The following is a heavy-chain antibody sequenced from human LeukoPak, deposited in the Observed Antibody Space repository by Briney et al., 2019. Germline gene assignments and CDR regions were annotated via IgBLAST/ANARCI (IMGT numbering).Heavy chain of an antibody. CDR1: GGSFSTYY. D-gene: IGHD2-21*02. J-gene: IGHJ4*02. Sequence: SETLSLTCAVYGGSFSTYYWSWLRQPPGKGLEWIGEINHSGSTNYNPSLKSRVTISVDTSKNQFSLKLSSVTAADTAVYYCGRGGFYCGGDCYVDYWGQGTLVTVSS. CDR2: INHSGST. CDR3: GRGGFYCGGDCYVDY. V-gene: IGHV4-34*01.